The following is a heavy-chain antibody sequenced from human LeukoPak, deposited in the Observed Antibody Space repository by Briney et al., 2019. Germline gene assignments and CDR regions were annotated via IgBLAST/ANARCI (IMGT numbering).Heavy chain of an antibody. Sequence: GGSLTLSCVASGFPFSSYAMTWVRQAPGKGLEWVSAIGGSGSRTYSADSVKGRFTISRDNSKNTLYLQMNSLRAEDTAVYYCARDQYYYDSSGPTEDYWGQGTLVTVSS. V-gene: IGHV3-23*01. CDR3: ARDQYYYDSSGPTEDY. D-gene: IGHD3-22*01. CDR1: GFPFSSYA. CDR2: IGGSGSRT. J-gene: IGHJ4*02.